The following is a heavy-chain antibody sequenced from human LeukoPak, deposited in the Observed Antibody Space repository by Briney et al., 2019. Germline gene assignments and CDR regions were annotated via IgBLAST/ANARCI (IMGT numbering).Heavy chain of an antibody. Sequence: GGLLRLSCATSGITSSNYAMSWVRQAPPRGMGWGTVHRGGGGSSDYADTVKGPFTISRDNSKNTPYRQVDMLRAEDKALYYCTYMSAYYPRWASKFDYWGQGTLVTVSS. CDR1: GITSSNYA. D-gene: IGHD3-3*01. CDR3: TYMSAYYPRWASKFDY. CDR2: HRGGGGSS. J-gene: IGHJ4*02. V-gene: IGHV3-23*01.